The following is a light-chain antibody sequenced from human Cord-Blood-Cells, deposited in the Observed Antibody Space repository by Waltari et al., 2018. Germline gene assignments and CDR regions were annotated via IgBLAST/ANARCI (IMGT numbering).Light chain of an antibody. Sequence: EIVMTQSPATLSVSPGERATLYCRASQSVSSNLAWYQQKPGQAPRLLIYGASTRATGIPARFSCSGSGTEFTLTISSLQSEDFAVYYCQQYNNWPLYTFGQGTKLEIK. CDR3: QQYNNWPLYT. V-gene: IGKV3-15*01. J-gene: IGKJ2*01. CDR1: QSVSSN. CDR2: GAS.